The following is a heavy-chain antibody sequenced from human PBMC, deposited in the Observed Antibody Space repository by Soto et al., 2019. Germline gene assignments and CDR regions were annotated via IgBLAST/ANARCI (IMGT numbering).Heavy chain of an antibody. D-gene: IGHD3-22*01. J-gene: IGHJ3*02. CDR3: ARALWYYDSSGYYYHAFDI. CDR1: GGTFSSYA. CDR2: IIPIFGTA. V-gene: IGHV1-69*13. Sequence: ASVKVSCKASGGTFSSYAISWVRQAPGQGLEWMGGIIPIFGTANYAQKFQGRVTITADESTSTAYMELSSLRSEDTAVYYCARALWYYDSSGYYYHAFDIWGQGTMVTV.